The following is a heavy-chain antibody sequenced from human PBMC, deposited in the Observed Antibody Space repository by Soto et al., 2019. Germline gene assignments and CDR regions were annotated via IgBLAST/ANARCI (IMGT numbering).Heavy chain of an antibody. J-gene: IGHJ4*02. CDR3: ARERGTSGYILAY. CDR1: GFTVSSNY. D-gene: IGHD3-22*01. CDR2: IYADGRT. Sequence: EVQLVESGEGLIQPGGSLRLSCAVSGFTVSSNYMTWVRQAPGKGLEWVSLIYADGRTYYADSVKGRFTISRDNSKNTLYLQMNSLRTEDTAMYYCARERGTSGYILAYWGQGTLVTVSS. V-gene: IGHV3-53*01.